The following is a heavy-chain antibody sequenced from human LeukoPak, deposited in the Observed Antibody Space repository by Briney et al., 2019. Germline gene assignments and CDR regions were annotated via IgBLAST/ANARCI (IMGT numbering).Heavy chain of an antibody. Sequence: GGSLRLSCAASGFTFSSYSMNWVRQAPGKGLEWVSYISSRSSNIYYADSVKGRFTISRDNAKNSLYLQMNSLRADDTAVYFCAKDLSGHWCIDYWGQGTLVTVSS. CDR3: AKDLSGHWCIDY. CDR1: GFTFSSYS. J-gene: IGHJ4*02. CDR2: ISSRSSNI. D-gene: IGHD4/OR15-4a*01. V-gene: IGHV3-48*01.